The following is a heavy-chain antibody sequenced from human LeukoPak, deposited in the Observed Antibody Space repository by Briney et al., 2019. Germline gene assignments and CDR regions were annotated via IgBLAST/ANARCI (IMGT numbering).Heavy chain of an antibody. V-gene: IGHV4-34*01. CDR3: ARGYGDYYDSSGFDY. Sequence: SETLSLTCAVYGGSFSGYYWSWIRQPPGKGLEWIGEINHSGSTSYNPSLKSRVTISVDTSKNQFSLKLSSVTAADTAVYYCARGYGDYYDSSGFDYWGQGTLVTVSS. CDR2: INHSGST. J-gene: IGHJ4*02. D-gene: IGHD3-22*01. CDR1: GGSFSGYY.